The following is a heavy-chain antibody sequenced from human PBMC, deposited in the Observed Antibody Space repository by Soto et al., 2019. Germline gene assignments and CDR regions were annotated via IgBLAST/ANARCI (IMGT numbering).Heavy chain of an antibody. J-gene: IGHJ4*02. CDR2: IYSGGST. Sequence: GSLRLSCAASGFTVSSNYMSWVRQAPGKGLEWVSVIYSGGSTYYADSVKGRFTISRHNSKNTLYLQMNSLRAEDTAVYYCARGISIAAAGTYFDYWGQGTLVTVSS. CDR1: GFTVSSNY. V-gene: IGHV3-53*04. CDR3: ARGISIAAAGTYFDY. D-gene: IGHD6-13*01.